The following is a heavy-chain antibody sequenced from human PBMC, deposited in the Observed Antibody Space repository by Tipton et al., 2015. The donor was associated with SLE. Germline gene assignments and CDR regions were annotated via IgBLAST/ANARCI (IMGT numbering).Heavy chain of an antibody. D-gene: IGHD3-10*01. CDR1: GFSFSNYW. CDR2: IKPDGSEK. Sequence: GSLRLSCAASGFSFSNYWMTWVRQAPGKGLEWVANIKPDGSEKYYVDSVEGRFTISRDTVKNSLYLQMNSLRVEDTAVYYCARPSTTVVPDYWGRGTLVTVSS. CDR3: ARPSTTVVPDY. J-gene: IGHJ4*02. V-gene: IGHV3-7*01.